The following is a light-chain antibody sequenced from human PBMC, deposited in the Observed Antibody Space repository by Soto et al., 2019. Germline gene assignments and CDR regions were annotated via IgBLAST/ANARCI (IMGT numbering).Light chain of an antibody. CDR2: GVY. CDR3: QQYGESSYA. J-gene: IGKJ2*01. Sequence: EIVMTQSPTILSVSPGERATLSCRASQSVSSNLAWYQQKPGQPPRLLMYGVYTRAPGTPARFSGSGSGTEFTLTISSLQSEDSAVYYCQQYGESSYAFGQGTKLQIK. V-gene: IGKV3D-15*01. CDR1: QSVSSN.